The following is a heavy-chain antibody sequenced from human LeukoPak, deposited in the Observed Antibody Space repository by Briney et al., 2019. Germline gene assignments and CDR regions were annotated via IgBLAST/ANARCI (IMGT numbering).Heavy chain of an antibody. CDR3: ARSSGWTFDY. CDR1: GDSVPSSSAS. J-gene: IGHJ4*02. D-gene: IGHD6-19*01. Sequence: SQTLSLTCAISGDSVPSSSASWNWIRQSPSRGLEWLGRTYYRSKWYDDYAVSLKSRITVSPDTSKNHFSLQLNTVTPEDTAVYYCARSSGWTFDYWGQGTLVTVSS. V-gene: IGHV6-1*01. CDR2: TYYRSKWYD.